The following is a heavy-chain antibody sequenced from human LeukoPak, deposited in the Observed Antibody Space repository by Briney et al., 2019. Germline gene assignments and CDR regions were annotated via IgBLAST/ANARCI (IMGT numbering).Heavy chain of an antibody. J-gene: IGHJ4*02. CDR1: GYTFTGYY. V-gene: IGHV1-2*02. CDR3: ARTYYYDSSGSFDY. Sequence: ASVKVSCKASGYTFTGYYMHWVRQAPGQGLEWMGWINPTSGGTKYSQKFQGRVTITRDTSASTAYMELSSLRSEDTAVYYCARTYYYDSSGSFDYWGQGTLVTVSS. CDR2: INPTSGGT. D-gene: IGHD3-22*01.